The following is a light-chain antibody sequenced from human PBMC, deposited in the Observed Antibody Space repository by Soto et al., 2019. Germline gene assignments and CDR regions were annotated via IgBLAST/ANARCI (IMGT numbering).Light chain of an antibody. CDR3: QQYNNWPLT. V-gene: IGKV3-15*01. Sequence: EIVMTHSPATLSVSPGERATLSCSASQSVSSNLAWYQQKPGQAPRLLIYGASTRATGIPARFSGSGSGTEFTLTISSLQSEDFALYYCQQYNNWPLTFGGGTKVEIK. CDR2: GAS. CDR1: QSVSSN. J-gene: IGKJ4*01.